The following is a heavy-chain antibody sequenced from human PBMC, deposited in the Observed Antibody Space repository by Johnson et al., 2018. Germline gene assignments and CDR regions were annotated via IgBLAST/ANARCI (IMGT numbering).Heavy chain of an antibody. CDR2: ISYDGSNK. Sequence: QVQLVQSGGGVVQPGRSLRLSCAASGFTFSSYAMHWVRQAPGTGLEWVAVISYDGSNKYYADSVKGRFTISRDNSKNTLYLKMNSLRAEDTAVYYCARVQIPGGGPSSFDIWGQGTMVTVSS. CDR1: GFTFSSYA. V-gene: IGHV3-30-3*01. D-gene: IGHD2-21*01. J-gene: IGHJ3*02. CDR3: ARVQIPGGGPSSFDI.